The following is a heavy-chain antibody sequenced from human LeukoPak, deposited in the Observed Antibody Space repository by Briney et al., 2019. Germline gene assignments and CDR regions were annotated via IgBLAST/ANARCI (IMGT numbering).Heavy chain of an antibody. D-gene: IGHD3-10*01. CDR1: GFTLSRYW. CDR2: IKHDGSEK. CDR3: ARDRDYYNYFEY. Sequence: GSLRLSCAASGFTLSRYWMSWVRQAPGKGLEWVANIKHDGSEKYYVDSVKGRFTISRDNAKNSLYLQMNSLRGEDTAVYYCARDRDYYNYFEYWGQGTLVTVSS. J-gene: IGHJ4*02. V-gene: IGHV3-7*04.